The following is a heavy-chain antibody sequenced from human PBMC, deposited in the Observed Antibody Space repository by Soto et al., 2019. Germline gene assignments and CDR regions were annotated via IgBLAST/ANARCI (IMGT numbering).Heavy chain of an antibody. CDR2: ISYDGSNK. CDR1: GFTFSSNA. Sequence: QVQLVESGGGVVQPGRSLRLSCAASGFTFSSNAMHWVRQAPGKGLEWVAVISYDGSNKYYADSVKGRFTISRDNSKNTLYLQMNSLRAEDTAVYYCARDTGIAAAGPYFDYWGQGTLVTVSS. D-gene: IGHD6-13*01. V-gene: IGHV3-30-3*01. J-gene: IGHJ4*02. CDR3: ARDTGIAAAGPYFDY.